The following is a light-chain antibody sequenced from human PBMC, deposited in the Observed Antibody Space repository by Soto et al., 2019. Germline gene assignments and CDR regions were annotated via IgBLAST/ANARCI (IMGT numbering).Light chain of an antibody. CDR3: QQSYSTPPT. Sequence: DIQMTQSPSSLSASVGDRVTITCRACESIRSDLNWYQQKPGKAPKLLTYTASTLQSGVPSKFSGSGSGTDFTLTISSLQPEDFATYYCQQSYSTPPTFGQGTRLEIK. J-gene: IGKJ5*01. V-gene: IGKV1-39*01. CDR1: ESIRSD. CDR2: TAS.